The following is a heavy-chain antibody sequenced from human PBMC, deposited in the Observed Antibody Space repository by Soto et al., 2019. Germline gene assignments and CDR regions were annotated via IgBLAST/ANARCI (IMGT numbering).Heavy chain of an antibody. D-gene: IGHD1-26*01. CDR2: IRFDGSNI. Sequence: QVQLVESGGGVVQPGRSLRLSYAVSEIIFSGYGMHWVRQAPGKGLEWVAVIRFDGSNIHYADSVKGRFTISRDNSKNTLYLQMDSLRAEDTAVYYCARDGVGGTVFFGYLDYWGQGALVTVSS. V-gene: IGHV3-33*01. J-gene: IGHJ4*02. CDR1: EIIFSGYG. CDR3: ARDGVGGTVFFGYLDY.